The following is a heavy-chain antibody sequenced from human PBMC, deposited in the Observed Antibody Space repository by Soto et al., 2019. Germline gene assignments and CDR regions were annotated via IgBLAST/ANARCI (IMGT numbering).Heavy chain of an antibody. Sequence: GESLKISCKGSGYSFTSYWIGWVRQMPGKGLEWMGIIYPGDSDTRYSPSFQGQVTISADKSTSAAYLQWSSLKASDTAMYYCARPISYDILTGYHHYGMDVWGQGTTVTVSS. CDR2: IYPGDSDT. CDR3: ARPISYDILTGYHHYGMDV. J-gene: IGHJ6*02. V-gene: IGHV5-51*01. D-gene: IGHD3-9*01. CDR1: GYSFTSYW.